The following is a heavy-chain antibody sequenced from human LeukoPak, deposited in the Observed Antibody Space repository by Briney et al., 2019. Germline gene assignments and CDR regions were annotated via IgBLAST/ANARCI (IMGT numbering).Heavy chain of an antibody. CDR1: GFTFSTYA. V-gene: IGHV3-23*01. CDR2: ISGRGDIA. D-gene: IGHD4-17*01. CDR3: VKDRNTYGAYVGWFDP. Sequence: GGSLRLSCAPSGFTFSTYAMSWVRQAPGKGLGWVSAISGRGDIAYYADSVKGRFTISSNSSKTSVFLQMNSLRAEDTAVTYCVKDRNTYGAYVGWFDPWGQGTLVTVSS. J-gene: IGHJ5*02.